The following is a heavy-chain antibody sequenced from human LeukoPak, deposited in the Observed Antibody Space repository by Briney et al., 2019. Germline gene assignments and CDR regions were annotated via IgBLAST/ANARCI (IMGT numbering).Heavy chain of an antibody. CDR1: GHTFTGYY. CDR3: ASATSYCSGGSCSQHAFDI. V-gene: IGHV1-2*02. J-gene: IGHJ3*02. D-gene: IGHD2-15*01. Sequence: GASVKVSCKASGHTFTGYYMHWVRQAPGQGLEWMGWINPNSGGTNYAQKFQGRVTMTRDTSISTAYMELSRLRSDDTAVYYCASATSYCSGGSCSQHAFDIWGQGTMVTVSS. CDR2: INPNSGGT.